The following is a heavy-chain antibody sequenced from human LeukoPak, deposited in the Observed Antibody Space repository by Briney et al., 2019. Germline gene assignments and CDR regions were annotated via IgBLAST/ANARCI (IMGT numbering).Heavy chain of an antibody. J-gene: IGHJ6*03. D-gene: IGHD6-19*01. CDR1: GYTFTSYD. CDR2: MNPNSGNT. Sequence: GASVKVSCKASGYTFTSYDINWVRQATGQGLEWMGWMNPNSGNTGYAQKFQGRVTMTRDTSISTAYMELSRLRSDDTAVYYCARGAYSSGWYPTTYYYYYYMDVWGKGTTVTISS. V-gene: IGHV1-8*01. CDR3: ARGAYSSGWYPTTYYYYYYMDV.